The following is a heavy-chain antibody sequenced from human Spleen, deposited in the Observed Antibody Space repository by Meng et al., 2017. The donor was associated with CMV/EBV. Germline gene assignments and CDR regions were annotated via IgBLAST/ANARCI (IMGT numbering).Heavy chain of an antibody. V-gene: IGHV3-9*01. CDR3: ARDQEGTRIPSPIHYGLDV. D-gene: IGHD5-18*01. J-gene: IGHJ6*02. Sequence: SLKISCAASGFTFDDYAMHWVRQAPGKGLEWVSGISWNSGSIGYADSVKGRFTISRDNAKNSVYLRMSGLRVEDTAVYYCARDQEGTRIPSPIHYGLDVWGQGTTVTVSS. CDR1: GFTFDDYA. CDR2: ISWNSGSI.